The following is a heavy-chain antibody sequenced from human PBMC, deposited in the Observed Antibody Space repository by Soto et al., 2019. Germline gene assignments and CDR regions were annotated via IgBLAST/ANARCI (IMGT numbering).Heavy chain of an antibody. CDR3: ARVGVAGSSFAHYYMDV. D-gene: IGHD3-10*01. CDR1: GYTFTSYD. V-gene: IGHV1-8*01. J-gene: IGHJ6*03. Sequence: QVQLVQSGAEVKKPGASVKVSCKASGYTFTSYDINWVRQATGQGLEWMGWMNPNSGNTGYAQKFRGRVTMTRNTSISTAYMELSSLRSEDTAVYYCARVGVAGSSFAHYYMDVWGKGTTVTVSS. CDR2: MNPNSGNT.